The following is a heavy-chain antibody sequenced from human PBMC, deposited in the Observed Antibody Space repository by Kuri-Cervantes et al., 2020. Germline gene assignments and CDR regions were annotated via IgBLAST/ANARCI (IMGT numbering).Heavy chain of an antibody. J-gene: IGHJ4*02. Sequence: SLKISCAASGFTFSSYEMNWVRQAPGKGLEWVSGISWNSGSIGYADSVKGRFTISRDNAKNSLYLQMNSLRIEDTALYYCATWRNNFDYWGQGTLVIVSS. CDR3: ATWRNNFDY. CDR2: ISWNSGSI. V-gene: IGHV3-9*01. D-gene: IGHD1-14*01. CDR1: GFTFSSYE.